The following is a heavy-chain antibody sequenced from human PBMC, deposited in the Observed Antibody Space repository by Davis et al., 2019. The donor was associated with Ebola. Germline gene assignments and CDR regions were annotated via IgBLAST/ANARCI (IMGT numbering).Heavy chain of an antibody. V-gene: IGHV3-21*01. CDR2: ISSSSSYI. D-gene: IGHD2-8*01. J-gene: IGHJ6*02. CDR3: ARDLIILGGMDV. CDR1: GFTFSSYS. Sequence: GESLKISCAASGFTFSSYSMNWVRQAPGKGLEWVSSISSSSSYIYYADSVKGRFTISRDKSKNTVDLQMNSLRVEDTAVYFCARDLIILGGMDVWGQGTTVTVSS.